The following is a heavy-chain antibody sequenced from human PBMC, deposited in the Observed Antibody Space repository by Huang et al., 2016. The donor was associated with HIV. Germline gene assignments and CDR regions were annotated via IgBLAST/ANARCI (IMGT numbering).Heavy chain of an antibody. CDR1: GFTFSAYW. CDR2: IRQDESEK. D-gene: IGHD7-27*01. CDR3: ATGLGSFDY. V-gene: IGHV3-7*01. J-gene: IGHJ4*02. Sequence: EVQLVESGGGLVQPGGSLILSCAAAGFTFSAYWMSWVSTAQGKGLEWVANIRQDESEKYYVDSVKGRFTISRDNAKNSLYLQMNSLRAEDTAVYYCATGLGSFDYWGQGSLVTVSS.